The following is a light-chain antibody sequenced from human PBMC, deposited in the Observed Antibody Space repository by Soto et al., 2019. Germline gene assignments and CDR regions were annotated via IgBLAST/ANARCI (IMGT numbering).Light chain of an antibody. CDR3: QQYGRSPTT. CDR2: SAS. V-gene: IGKV3-20*01. J-gene: IGKJ1*01. CDR1: QTISGT. Sequence: EIVMTQSPATLSVSPGERATLSCRASQTISGTLAWYQQKPGQAPRFVIYSASSRATGIPDRFSGSGSGTDLTLTISRLEPEDCAVYDCQQYGRSPTTFGQGTKVDI.